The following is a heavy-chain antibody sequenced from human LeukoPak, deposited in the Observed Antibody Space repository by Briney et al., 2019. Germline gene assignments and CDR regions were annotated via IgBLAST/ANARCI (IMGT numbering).Heavy chain of an antibody. CDR3: ARRGSGGWSRGPYFDY. CDR2: IYPGDSDT. V-gene: IGHV5-51*01. J-gene: IGHJ4*02. D-gene: IGHD6-19*01. Sequence: GESLKISCKGSGYSFTSYWIGWARQMPGKGLEWMGIIYPGDSDTRYSPSFQGQVTISADKSISTAYLQWSSLKASDTAIYYCARRGSGGWSRGPYFDYWGQGTLVTVSS. CDR1: GYSFTSYW.